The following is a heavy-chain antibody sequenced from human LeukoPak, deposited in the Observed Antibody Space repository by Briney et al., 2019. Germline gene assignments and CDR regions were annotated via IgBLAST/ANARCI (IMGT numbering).Heavy chain of an antibody. J-gene: IGHJ4*02. V-gene: IGHV1-2*02. D-gene: IGHD3-22*01. CDR2: INPNTGGT. Sequence: ASVKVSCKASGYTFTGYYMHWVRQAPGQGLEGMGWINPNTGGTNYAQKFQGRVTMTRDTSISTAYMDLSRLRSDDTAVYYCARDGGGYYYDSSGYYLDYWGQGTLVTVSS. CDR1: GYTFTGYY. CDR3: ARDGGGYYYDSSGYYLDY.